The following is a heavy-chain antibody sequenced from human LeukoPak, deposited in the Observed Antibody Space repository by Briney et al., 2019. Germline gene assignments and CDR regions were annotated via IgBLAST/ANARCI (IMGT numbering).Heavy chain of an antibody. CDR3: ARGGDHSYGPPLDY. Sequence: ASVKVSCKASGYTFTDYYLHWVRQAPGQGLEWMGWINPKSGVTDSKMKFQGRVTLTRDTSITTAYMELISLTSDDAAVYYCARGGDHSYGPPLDYWGQGTLVTVSS. D-gene: IGHD5-18*01. J-gene: IGHJ4*02. CDR1: GYTFTDYY. CDR2: INPKSGVT. V-gene: IGHV1-2*02.